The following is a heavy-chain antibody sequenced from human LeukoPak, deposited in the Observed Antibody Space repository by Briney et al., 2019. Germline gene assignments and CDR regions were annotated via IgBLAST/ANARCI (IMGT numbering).Heavy chain of an antibody. J-gene: IGHJ3*01. CDR2: INANSGGT. Sequence: GASVKVSCKASGFIFTGYYMHWVRHAPGQGLEWMGCINANSGGTNYAQKFQGRVPMTRDTSISTAYMDLSRLRSDDTAVYYCARDHPYSSGWYGRVEALDLWGQGTTVTVSS. CDR1: GFIFTGYY. CDR3: ARDHPYSSGWYGRVEALDL. D-gene: IGHD6-19*01. V-gene: IGHV1-2*02.